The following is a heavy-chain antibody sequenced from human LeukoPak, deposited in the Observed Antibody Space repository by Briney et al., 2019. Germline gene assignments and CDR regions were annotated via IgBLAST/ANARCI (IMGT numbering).Heavy chain of an antibody. D-gene: IGHD4-17*01. CDR1: GGSFSSSSYY. CDR3: ARDNGAYGFDY. CDR2: IYCRGNT. Sequence: SETLSLTCTVSGGSFSSSSYYWGWIRQPPGKGLEWIGNIYCRGNTYYSPSLKSRVTISVDTSRNQFSLKLSSVTAADTAVYYCARDNGAYGFDYWGQGTLVNLSS. J-gene: IGHJ4*02. V-gene: IGHV4-39*01.